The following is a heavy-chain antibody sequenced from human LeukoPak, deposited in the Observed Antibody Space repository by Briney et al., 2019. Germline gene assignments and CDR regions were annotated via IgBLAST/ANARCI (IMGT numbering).Heavy chain of an antibody. Sequence: PGGSLRLSCAASGMIFNNYWMHWVRQAPGKGLVWVARINKDGRSTSNADSVKRRITISRDNVKNTLSLQMNSLRAEDTALYYCVRDVRGIGQDYYYMDVWGKGTTVTASS. J-gene: IGHJ6*03. CDR3: VRDVRGIGQDYYYMDV. CDR2: INKDGRST. CDR1: GMIFNNYW. V-gene: IGHV3-74*01. D-gene: IGHD3/OR15-3a*01.